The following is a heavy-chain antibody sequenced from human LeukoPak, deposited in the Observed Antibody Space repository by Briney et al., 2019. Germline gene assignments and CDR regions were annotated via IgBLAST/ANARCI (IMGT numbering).Heavy chain of an antibody. J-gene: IGHJ4*02. CDR3: ARHGSGS. CDR1: GYSFTLYW. D-gene: IGHD5-12*01. CDR2: IYPDDSET. V-gene: IGHV5-51*01. Sequence: GESLKISCKGRGYSFTLYWIGWVRLVPGKGLEWMGIIYPDDSETRYSPSFQGQVTISADKSVNTVYLQWSSLKASDTAIYYCARHGSGSWGQGTLVTVSS.